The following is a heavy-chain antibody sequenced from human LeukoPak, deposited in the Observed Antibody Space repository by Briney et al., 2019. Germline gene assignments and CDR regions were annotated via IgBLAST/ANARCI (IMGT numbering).Heavy chain of an antibody. CDR3: ARGAGTYRISGSYSNYYYYMDV. J-gene: IGHJ6*03. D-gene: IGHD3-16*02. CDR2: VYHTGST. V-gene: IGHV4-39*07. CDR1: GGSVSSSGFC. Sequence: SETLSLTCTVSGGSVSSSGFCWGWIRQPPGKGLEWIGTVYHTGSTYYNPSLKSRVTISVDTSKSQFSLKLSSVTAADTAVYYCARGAGTYRISGSYSNYYYYMDVWGKGTTVTVSS.